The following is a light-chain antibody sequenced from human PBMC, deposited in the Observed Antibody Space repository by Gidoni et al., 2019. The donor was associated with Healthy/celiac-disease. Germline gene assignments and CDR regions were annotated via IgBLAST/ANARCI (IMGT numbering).Light chain of an antibody. CDR2: GNS. J-gene: IGLJ2*01. CDR1: SSNIGAGYD. Sequence: QSVLTQPPSVSAAPGQRGTISCTGSSSNIGAGYDVHWYQQLPGTAPKLLIYGNSNRPSGVPDRFSGSKSGTSASLAITGLQAEDEADYYCQSYDSSLSGRVVFGGGTKLTVL. V-gene: IGLV1-40*01. CDR3: QSYDSSLSGRVV.